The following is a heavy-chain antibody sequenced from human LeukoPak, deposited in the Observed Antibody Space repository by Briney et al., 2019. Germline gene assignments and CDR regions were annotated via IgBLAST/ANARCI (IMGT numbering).Heavy chain of an antibody. V-gene: IGHV3-66*01. CDR1: GFTVSSNY. D-gene: IGHD3-16*01. Sequence: GGSLRLSCAASGFTVSSNYMSWVRQAPGKGLEGVSVIYSGGSTYYADSVKGRFTISRDNSKNTLYLQMNSLRAEDTAVYYCARGGGLTYYYGMDVWGQGTTVTVSS. CDR3: ARGGGLTYYYGMDV. J-gene: IGHJ6*02. CDR2: IYSGGST.